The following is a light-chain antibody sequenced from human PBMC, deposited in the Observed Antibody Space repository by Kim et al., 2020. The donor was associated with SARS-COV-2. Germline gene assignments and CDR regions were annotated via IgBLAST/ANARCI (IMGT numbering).Light chain of an antibody. V-gene: IGKV1-33*01. CDR2: DAS. Sequence: DIQMTQSPSSLSASVGDRVTITCQASQDISNYLNWYQQKPGKAPKLLIYDASNLETGVPSRFSGSGSGTDFTFTISSLQPEDIATYYCQQYDKGVTFGGGTKVDIK. CDR1: QDISNY. J-gene: IGKJ4*01. CDR3: QQYDKGVT.